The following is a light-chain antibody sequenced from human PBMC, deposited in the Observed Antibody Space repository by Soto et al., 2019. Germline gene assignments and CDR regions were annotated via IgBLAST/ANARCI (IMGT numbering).Light chain of an antibody. J-gene: IGKJ2*01. V-gene: IGKV4-1*01. CDR2: WAS. Sequence: DIVMTQSPDSLAVSLGERATIKCKSSQSVLYSSNNKNYLAWYQQKPGQPPRLLIYWASTRESGVPDRFSGSASGTDFTLPISSLQAEDVAVYYCQQYYSTPMYTFGQGTKLEIK. CDR3: QQYYSTPMYT. CDR1: QSVLYSSNNKNY.